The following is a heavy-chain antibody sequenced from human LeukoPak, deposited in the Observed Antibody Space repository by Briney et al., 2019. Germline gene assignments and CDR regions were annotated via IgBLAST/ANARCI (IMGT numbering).Heavy chain of an antibody. Sequence: GGSLRVSCAAPGFTFSDSWMSWVRQAPGKGLEWVANMNQDGSEKDYVDSVKGRFTISRDNARNSLYLQMGSLRAEDTAIYYCATYTHWVAGDAWGQGTTVTVSS. J-gene: IGHJ6*02. V-gene: IGHV3-7*01. CDR1: GFTFSDSW. CDR3: ATYTHWVAGDA. CDR2: MNQDGSEK. D-gene: IGHD7-27*01.